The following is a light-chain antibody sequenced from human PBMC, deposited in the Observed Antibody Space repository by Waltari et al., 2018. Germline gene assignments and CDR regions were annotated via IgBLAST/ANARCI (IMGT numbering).Light chain of an antibody. CDR1: QSVSSSY. V-gene: IGKV3-20*01. CDR2: GAS. Sequence: VLTQSPGPLSLSPGDRATLSCRASQSVSSSYFAWYQQKPCQAPMLLISGASSRAPGIPDRFSGSGSGTDFTLTISRLEPEECAVYYCQQYGSSPLFTFGPGTKVDVK. J-gene: IGKJ3*01. CDR3: QQYGSSPLFT.